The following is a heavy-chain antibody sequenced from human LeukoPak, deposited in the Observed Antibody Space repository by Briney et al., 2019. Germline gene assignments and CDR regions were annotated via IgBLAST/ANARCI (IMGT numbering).Heavy chain of an antibody. CDR3: ARVDMVRGVITGGVH. J-gene: IGHJ4*02. CDR2: ISAYNGNT. Sequence: ASVSVSCKASGYTFTNYDISWVRQAPGQGLEWMGWISAYNGNTNYAQKLQGRVTMTTDTSTSTAYMELRSLRSDDTAVYYCARVDMVRGVITGGVHWGQGTLVTVSS. D-gene: IGHD3-10*01. CDR1: GYTFTNYD. V-gene: IGHV1-18*01.